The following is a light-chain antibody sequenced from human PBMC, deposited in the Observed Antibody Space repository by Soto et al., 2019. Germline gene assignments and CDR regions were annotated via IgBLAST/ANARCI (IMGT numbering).Light chain of an antibody. CDR3: QQAASFPFT. V-gene: IGKV1-12*02. CDR1: QPIKTW. Sequence: EIQLTQSQAYVSAAVGDRINISCRASQPIKTWLAWYQQKPGKGPKLLIYTASTLETGVPSRFSGSGSGTDFTLTISSLQPEDAAIYSCQQAASFPFTFGPGAKV. CDR2: TAS. J-gene: IGKJ3*01.